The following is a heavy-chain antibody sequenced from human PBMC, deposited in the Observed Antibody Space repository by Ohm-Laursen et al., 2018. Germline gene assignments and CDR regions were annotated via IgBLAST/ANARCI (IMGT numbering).Heavy chain of an antibody. CDR1: GGSFSGYY. Sequence: GTLSLTCAVYGGSFSGYYWSWIRQPPGKGLEWIGEINHSGSTNYNPSLKSRVTISVDTSKNQFSLKLSSVTAADTAVYYCAAVGGTYWYFDLWGRGTLVTVSS. V-gene: IGHV4-34*01. CDR3: AAVGGTYWYFDL. J-gene: IGHJ2*01. D-gene: IGHD1-1*01. CDR2: INHSGST.